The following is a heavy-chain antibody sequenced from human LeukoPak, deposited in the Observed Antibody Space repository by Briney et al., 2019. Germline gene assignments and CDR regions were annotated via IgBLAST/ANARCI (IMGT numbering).Heavy chain of an antibody. Sequence: GGSLRLSCAASGFTFSSYAMSWVRQAPGKGLEWVSGISGSGDNTYYADSVKGRFTISRDNAKNTVDLQMNSLRGEDTAVYYCVRGRGSYGWFDPWGQGTLVTVSS. CDR1: GFTFSSYA. J-gene: IGHJ5*02. D-gene: IGHD3-10*01. CDR2: ISGSGDNT. V-gene: IGHV3-23*01. CDR3: VRGRGSYGWFDP.